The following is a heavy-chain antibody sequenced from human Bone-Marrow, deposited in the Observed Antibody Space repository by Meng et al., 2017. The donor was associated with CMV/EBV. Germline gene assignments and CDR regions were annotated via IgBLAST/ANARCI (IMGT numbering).Heavy chain of an antibody. V-gene: IGHV1-8*03. CDR2: MNPNSGKT. J-gene: IGHJ3*02. Sequence: ASVKVSCKASGYTFTSYDINWVRQATGQGLEWMGWMNPNSGKTGHAQKFQGRVTITRNTSISTAYMELSSLRSEDTAVYYCARFAETGAFDIWGQGTMVTVSS. CDR3: ARFAETGAFDI. D-gene: IGHD1-14*01. CDR1: GYTFTSYD.